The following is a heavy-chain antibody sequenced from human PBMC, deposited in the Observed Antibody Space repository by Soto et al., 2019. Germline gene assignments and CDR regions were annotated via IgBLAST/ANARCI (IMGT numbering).Heavy chain of an antibody. V-gene: IGHV3-13*01. Sequence: EVQLVESGGGLVQPGGSLRLSCAASGFTLSSYDIHWVRQATGEGLAWVSGIGSGGDTHYADSVKGRFIISREDGKNSLYLQMNNLSVGDKAVYYCTRKTPPTGMEVWGQGATVTVSS. J-gene: IGHJ6*02. CDR2: IGSGGDT. D-gene: IGHD3-9*01. CDR1: GFTLSSYD. CDR3: TRKTPPTGMEV.